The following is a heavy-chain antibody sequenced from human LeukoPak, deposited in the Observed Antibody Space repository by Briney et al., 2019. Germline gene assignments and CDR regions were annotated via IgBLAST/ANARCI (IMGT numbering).Heavy chain of an antibody. CDR2: ISSSISYI. V-gene: IGHV3-21*01. CDR1: GFTFSSYS. CDR3: ARVHQGGGGAKTDY. Sequence: GGSLRLSCAASGFTFSSYSMNWVRQAPGKGLEWVSSISSSISYIYYADSVKGRFTISRDNAKNSLYLQMNSLRAEDTAVYHCARVHQGGGGAKTDYWGQGTLVTVSS. J-gene: IGHJ4*02. D-gene: IGHD3-16*01.